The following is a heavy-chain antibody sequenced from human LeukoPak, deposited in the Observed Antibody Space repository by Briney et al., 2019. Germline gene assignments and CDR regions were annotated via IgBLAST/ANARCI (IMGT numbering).Heavy chain of an antibody. V-gene: IGHV3-21*01. CDR1: GFSISNYG. D-gene: IGHD3-10*01. CDR2: ISSGSTYI. Sequence: PGGSLRLSCAAPGFSISNYGINWVRQAPGKAPPWVSGISSGSTYIYYADSVKGRFTSSRDNAKNSADLEMNSLRAEDTAVYYCASVPGETKKRAIDYWGRGTLVTVSS. CDR3: ASVPGETKKRAIDY. J-gene: IGHJ4*02.